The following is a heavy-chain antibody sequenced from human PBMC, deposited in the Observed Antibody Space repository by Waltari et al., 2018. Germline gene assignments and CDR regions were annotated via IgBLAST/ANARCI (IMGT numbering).Heavy chain of an antibody. Sequence: QLQLQESGPGLVKPSETLSLTCTVSGGSISSSNSYWGWIRQPTGKGLEWIGSIYYSGSTYYNPSLKSRVTISVDTSKNQFYLKLNSVTAADTAVHYCARSGYYDSSGYYWWFDPWGQGTLVTVSS. J-gene: IGHJ5*02. CDR3: ARSGYYDSSGYYWWFDP. V-gene: IGHV4-39*01. CDR2: IYYSGST. CDR1: GGSISSSNSY. D-gene: IGHD3-22*01.